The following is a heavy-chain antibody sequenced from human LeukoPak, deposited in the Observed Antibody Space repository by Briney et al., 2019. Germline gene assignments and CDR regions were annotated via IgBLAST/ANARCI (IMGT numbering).Heavy chain of an antibody. D-gene: IGHD3-10*01. CDR3: AKDRGKLSNAFDI. J-gene: IGHJ3*02. CDR2: ISGSGGST. Sequence: GGSLRLSCAASGFTFSSYAMSWVRQAPGKGLEWVSAISGSGGSTYYADSVKGRFTISRDNSKNTLYMQMNSLRAEDTAVYYCAKDRGKLSNAFDIWGQGTMVTVSS. V-gene: IGHV3-23*01. CDR1: GFTFSSYA.